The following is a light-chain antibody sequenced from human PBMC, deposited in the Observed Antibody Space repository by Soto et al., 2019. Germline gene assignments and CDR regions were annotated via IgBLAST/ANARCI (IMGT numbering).Light chain of an antibody. CDR1: QGISSW. Sequence: DIQMTQSPSSVSASVGDRVTITCRASQGISSWLAWYQQKQGKVPKXLIYAASTLQSGVPSRFSGSGSGTDFTFTINSLKPEDIATYYCQQYDGLPITFGQGTRLEIK. CDR2: AAS. CDR3: QQYDGLPIT. J-gene: IGKJ5*01. V-gene: IGKV1-12*01.